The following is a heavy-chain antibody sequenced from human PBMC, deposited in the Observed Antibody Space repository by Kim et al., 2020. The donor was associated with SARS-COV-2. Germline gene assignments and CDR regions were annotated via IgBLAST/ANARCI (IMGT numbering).Heavy chain of an antibody. J-gene: IGHJ3*02. CDR3: AILPLKDNWGWRGDFDI. Sequence: SETLSLTCTVSGGSISNYFWSWVQQPPGKGLEWIAYIHYSGLSTYNPSLESRVIISLDTSKNQFSLKLSSLTAADTAVYYCAILPLKDNWGWRGDFDIWGQGTMVTVSS. CDR2: IHYSGLS. CDR1: GGSISNYF. V-gene: IGHV4-59*13. D-gene: IGHD7-27*01.